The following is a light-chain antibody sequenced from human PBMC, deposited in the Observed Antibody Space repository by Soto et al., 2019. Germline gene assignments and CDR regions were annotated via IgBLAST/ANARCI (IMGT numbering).Light chain of an antibody. CDR2: DAS. CDR1: QSVSSY. J-gene: IGKJ2*01. CDR3: QQYSNWPPLYT. Sequence: EIVMTQSPATLSVSPGERATLSCRASQSVSSYLAWYQQKPGLPPRLLIYDASTRATGIPDRFSGSGSGTDFTLTISSLQSADFAAYYCQQYSNWPPLYTFGRGTKLEIK. V-gene: IGKV3-15*01.